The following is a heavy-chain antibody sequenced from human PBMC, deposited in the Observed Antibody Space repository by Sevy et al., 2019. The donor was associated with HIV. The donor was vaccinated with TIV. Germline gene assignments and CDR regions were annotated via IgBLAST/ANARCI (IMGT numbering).Heavy chain of an antibody. D-gene: IGHD2-15*01. CDR2: ISPFNGDT. J-gene: IGHJ4*02. Sequence: GESLKISCKASGYTFTNYRIYWVRQAPGQGLEWMGWISPFNGDTNYVQKLQGRVTMITDTPTSTAYMELRSLRSDDTAVYYCARAYCSGGSCYSLAYWGQGTLVTVSS. V-gene: IGHV1-18*01. CDR3: ARAYCSGGSCYSLAY. CDR1: GYTFTNYR.